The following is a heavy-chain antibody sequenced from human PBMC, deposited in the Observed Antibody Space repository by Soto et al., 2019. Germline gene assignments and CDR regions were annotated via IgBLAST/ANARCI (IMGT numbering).Heavy chain of an antibody. D-gene: IGHD3-16*01. V-gene: IGHV4-30-2*01. CDR2: IYQNGNT. Sequence: SETLSLTCAVSGASIGSGDSSWSWIRQPPGKGLEWIGYIYQNGNTYYSPSLMGRVTISVDRSKNQFSLRLNSVTAADTAVYYCARGVWGNSAYFDFWGQGTLVTVSS. CDR1: GASIGSGDSS. J-gene: IGHJ4*02. CDR3: ARGVWGNSAYFDF.